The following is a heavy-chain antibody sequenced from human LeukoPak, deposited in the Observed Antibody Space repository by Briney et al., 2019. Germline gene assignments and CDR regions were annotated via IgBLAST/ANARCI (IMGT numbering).Heavy chain of an antibody. CDR2: IYHSGST. J-gene: IGHJ6*03. CDR3: ARVEDGSGSYFPYDYYYYYMDV. CDR1: GGSISSSNW. V-gene: IGHV4-4*02. D-gene: IGHD3-10*01. Sequence: NPSETLSLTCAVSGGSISSSNWWSWVRQPPGKGPEWIGEIYHSGSTYYNPSLKSRVTISVDTSKNQFSLKLSSVTTADSAVYYCARVEDGSGSYFPYDYYYYYMDVWGKGTTVTVSS.